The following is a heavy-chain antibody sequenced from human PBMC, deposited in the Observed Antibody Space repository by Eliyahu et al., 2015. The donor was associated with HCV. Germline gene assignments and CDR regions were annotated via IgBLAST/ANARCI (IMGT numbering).Heavy chain of an antibody. J-gene: IGHJ3*01. V-gene: IGHV3-11*06. CDR2: ITGTDSFT. CDR1: VFTFSDYY. CDR3: ARDLKSGDAFDL. Sequence: QVQLVESGGGLVKPGGSLRLSCAASVFTFSDYYMSWIRQAPGKGLEWVSYITGTDSFTNYPDSLKGRFTISRDNAKNSLYLQMNSLRAEDTAVYYCARDLKSGDAFDLWGKGTMVIVSS.